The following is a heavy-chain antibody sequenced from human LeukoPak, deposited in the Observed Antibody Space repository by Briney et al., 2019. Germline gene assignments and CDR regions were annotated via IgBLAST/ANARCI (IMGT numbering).Heavy chain of an antibody. Sequence: GGSLRLSCAASGFTVSSNYMSWVRQAPGKGLEWVSVIYSGGSTYYADSVKGRFTISRDNPKNTLYLQMNSLRAEDTAVYYCARDILRGNFDYWGQGTLVTVSS. V-gene: IGHV3-53*01. D-gene: IGHD2-2*02. J-gene: IGHJ4*02. CDR3: ARDILRGNFDY. CDR2: IYSGGST. CDR1: GFTVSSNY.